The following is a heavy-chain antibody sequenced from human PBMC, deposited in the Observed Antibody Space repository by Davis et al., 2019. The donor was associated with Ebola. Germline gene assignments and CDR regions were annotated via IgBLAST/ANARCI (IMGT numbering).Heavy chain of an antibody. CDR3: AREGTIRGSYYMN. V-gene: IGHV3-7*03. D-gene: IGHD1-26*01. Sequence: GESLKISCTASGFTFGDYAMTWVRQAPGKGLEWVANIKQDGSEKYYVDSVKGRFTISRDNAKNSLYLQMNSLRAEDTAVYYCAREGTIRGSYYMNWGQGTLVTVSS. CDR1: GFTFGDYA. J-gene: IGHJ4*02. CDR2: IKQDGSEK.